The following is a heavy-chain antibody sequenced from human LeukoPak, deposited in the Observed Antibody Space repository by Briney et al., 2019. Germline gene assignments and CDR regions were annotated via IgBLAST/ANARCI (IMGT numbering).Heavy chain of an antibody. D-gene: IGHD6-19*01. Sequence: SGGSLRLSCAASGFTFSSYAMHWVRQAPGKGLEWAAIISYDGSDKYYADSVKGRLTISRDNSKSTLYLQMISLRTEDTAVYYCARADGSVAGPPSGHWGQGTLVTVSS. CDR1: GFTFSSYA. V-gene: IGHV3-30-3*01. CDR2: ISYDGSDK. J-gene: IGHJ4*02. CDR3: ARADGSVAGPPSGH.